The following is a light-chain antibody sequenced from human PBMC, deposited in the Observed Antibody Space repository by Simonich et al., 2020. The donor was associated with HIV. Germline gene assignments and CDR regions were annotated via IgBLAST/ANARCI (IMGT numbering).Light chain of an antibody. CDR1: QSISSN. CDR3: QQYGSSSPYT. J-gene: IGKJ2*01. CDR2: GAS. V-gene: IGKV3-15*01. Sequence: EIVMTQSPATLSVSPGERVTLSCRASQSISSNLAWYQQKPGQAPRLLIYGASTRATGIPARCSGSGSGTEFTLTISSLEPEDFAVYYCQQYGSSSPYTFGQGTKLEIK.